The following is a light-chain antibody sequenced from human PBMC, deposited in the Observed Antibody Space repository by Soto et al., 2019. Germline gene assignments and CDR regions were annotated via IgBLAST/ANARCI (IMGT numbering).Light chain of an antibody. CDR2: DVY. Sequence: QSVLTQPASVSASPGQSITISCTGTRGDIGGYNYVSWYQQHPGNASKLMIYDVYHRPSGVSNRFSASKSGNTASLTISGLQAEDEADYYCSSYTSSTTLVFGTGTKVTVL. CDR1: RGDIGGYNY. J-gene: IGLJ1*01. V-gene: IGLV2-14*03. CDR3: SSYTSSTTLV.